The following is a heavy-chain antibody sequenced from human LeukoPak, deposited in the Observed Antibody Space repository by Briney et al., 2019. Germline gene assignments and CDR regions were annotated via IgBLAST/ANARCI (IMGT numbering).Heavy chain of an antibody. Sequence: GGSLRLSCAASGFTFSDYYMSWIRQAPGKGLEWISSISGGIIYYANSVKGRFTISRDNAKNSLFLQMNSLRAEDPAVYYCARVGDFWSGYPYYFDFWGQGTLVTVSS. CDR3: ARVGDFWSGYPYYFDF. V-gene: IGHV3-11*04. D-gene: IGHD3-3*01. J-gene: IGHJ4*02. CDR2: ISGGII. CDR1: GFTFSDYY.